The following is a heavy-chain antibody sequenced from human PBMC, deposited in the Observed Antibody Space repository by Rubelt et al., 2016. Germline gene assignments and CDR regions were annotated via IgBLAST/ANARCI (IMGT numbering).Heavy chain of an antibody. CDR1: GVSLSSGAYY. CDR3: ARDSTSFSLDY. J-gene: IGHJ4*02. CDR2: IYYSGRS. V-gene: IGHV4-31*03. D-gene: IGHD2-2*01. Sequence: QVQLQESGPGLVKPSQTLSLTCTVSGVSLSSGAYYWTWIRPLPGKGLEWIGYIYYSGRSSHNPSLEGRISTSVDTSKNQFSLKLSSVTAADTAVYYCARDSTSFSLDYWGQGILVTVTS.